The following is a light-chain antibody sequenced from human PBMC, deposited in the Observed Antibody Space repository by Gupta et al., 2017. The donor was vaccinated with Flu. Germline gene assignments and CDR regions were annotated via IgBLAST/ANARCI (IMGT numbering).Light chain of an antibody. Sequence: DIQMTQSPSSLSASVGDRVTISCRASRGISTYLSWFQHKPGEAPKLLIYGASRLQSGVPSRFSASGSGTDFTLTISRLQPEDFATYYCQQTDIAPLTFGGGTKVDIK. V-gene: IGKV1-39*01. CDR2: GAS. CDR3: QQTDIAPLT. J-gene: IGKJ4*01. CDR1: RGISTY.